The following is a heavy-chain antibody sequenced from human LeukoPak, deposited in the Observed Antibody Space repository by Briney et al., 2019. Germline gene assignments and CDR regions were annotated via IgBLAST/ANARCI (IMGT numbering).Heavy chain of an antibody. CDR3: ARLYYYDSSGLDY. D-gene: IGHD3-22*01. CDR2: IYYSGST. V-gene: IGHV4-30-4*08. J-gene: IGHJ4*02. Sequence: SETLSLTCTVSGGSISSGDYYWSWIRQPPGKGLEWIGYIYYSGSTYYDPSLKSRVTISVDTSKNQFSLKLSSVTAADTAVYYCARLYYYDSSGLDYWGQGTLVTVSS. CDR1: GGSISSGDYY.